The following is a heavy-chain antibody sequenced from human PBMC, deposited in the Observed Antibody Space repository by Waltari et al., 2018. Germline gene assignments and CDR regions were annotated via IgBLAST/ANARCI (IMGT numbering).Heavy chain of an antibody. Sequence: EVQLLESGGGLSQPGGSLRLSCAASGFSINAYAMSWVRQAPGKGLGWVSSISERGDSTYYADSVKGRVTTSRDNSKNTVYLQMSNVRSEDTAVYYCAKEGVGYCTRTSCCIGFDLWGQGTLVTVSS. CDR2: ISERGDST. CDR1: GFSINAYA. CDR3: AKEGVGYCTRTSCCIGFDL. J-gene: IGHJ4*02. V-gene: IGHV3-23*01. D-gene: IGHD2-2*01.